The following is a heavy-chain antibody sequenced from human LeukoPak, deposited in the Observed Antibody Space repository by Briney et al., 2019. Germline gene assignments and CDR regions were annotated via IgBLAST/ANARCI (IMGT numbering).Heavy chain of an antibody. CDR1: GGSISSYY. CDR2: IYYSGST. J-gene: IGHJ4*02. D-gene: IGHD5-12*01. CDR3: ARSPSDGYNAFFDY. V-gene: IGHV4-59*01. Sequence: EPSETLSLTCTVSGGSISSYYWSWIRQPPGKGLEWIGYIYYSGSTNYNPSLKSRVTISVDTSKNQFSLKLSSVTAADTAVYYCARSPSDGYNAFFDYWGQGTLVTVSS.